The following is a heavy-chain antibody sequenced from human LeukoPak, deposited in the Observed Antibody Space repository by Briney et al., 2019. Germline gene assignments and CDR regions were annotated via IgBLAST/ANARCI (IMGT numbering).Heavy chain of an antibody. D-gene: IGHD2-21*02. CDR3: TRDAGTAGAERLDY. CDR2: INTYGRST. V-gene: IGHV3-74*01. CDR1: GFTFSNYY. Sequence: PGGSLRLSRAASGFTFSNYYMHWVRRAPGEGLVWVSRINTYGRSTDYADSVKGRFTISRDDAKNTLYLQMNSLRAEDTAVYYCTRDAGTAGAERLDYWGQGTLVTVSS. J-gene: IGHJ4*02.